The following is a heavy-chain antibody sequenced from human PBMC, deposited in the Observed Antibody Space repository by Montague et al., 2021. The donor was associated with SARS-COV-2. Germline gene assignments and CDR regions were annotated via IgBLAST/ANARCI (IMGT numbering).Heavy chain of an antibody. Sequence: SETLSLTCTISGGSLKIDSSYWSWVCQPAGKGLEWIGRIFSGGSPDYSPSLKSRVAISLDTSNYRFSPRLTSVTAADTAVYFCARGGNSFDDWGQGILVTVSS. CDR1: GGSLKIDSSY. J-gene: IGHJ4*02. V-gene: IGHV4-61*02. CDR2: IFSGGSP. CDR3: ARGGNSFDD.